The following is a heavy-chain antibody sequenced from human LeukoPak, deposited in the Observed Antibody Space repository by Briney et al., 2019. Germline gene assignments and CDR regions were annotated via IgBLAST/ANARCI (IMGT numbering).Heavy chain of an antibody. CDR2: IDPSDSYT. CDR3: ARLWFGELTNWFDP. J-gene: IGHJ5*02. D-gene: IGHD3-10*01. V-gene: IGHV5-10-1*01. Sequence: GESLRISCKVSGYSFINYWISWLRQMPGKGLEWMGRIDPSDSYTNYSPSFQGHVTISADKSISTAYLQWSSLKASDAAMYYCARLWFGELTNWFDPWGQGTLVTVSS. CDR1: GYSFINYW.